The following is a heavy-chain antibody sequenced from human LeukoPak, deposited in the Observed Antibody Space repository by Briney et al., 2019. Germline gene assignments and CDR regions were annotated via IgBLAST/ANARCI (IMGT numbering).Heavy chain of an antibody. D-gene: IGHD3-10*01. CDR1: GGSISSSSYY. V-gene: IGHV3-23*01. J-gene: IGHJ4*02. CDR3: AKSTRGSGSYGYLDH. Sequence: ETLSLTCTVSGGSISSSSYYWGWIRQPPGRGLEWVSTISAGGGATYYADSVKGRFTISRDNSKNTLYLQMNSLRAEDTAAYYCAKSTRGSGSYGYLDHWGQGTLVTVSS. CDR2: ISAGGGAT.